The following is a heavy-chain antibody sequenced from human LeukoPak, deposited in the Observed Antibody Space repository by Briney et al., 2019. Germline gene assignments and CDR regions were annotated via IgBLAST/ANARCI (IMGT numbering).Heavy chain of an antibody. D-gene: IGHD2-15*01. J-gene: IGHJ5*02. CDR2: INHSGST. Sequence: SETLSLACAVYGGSFSGYYWSWIRQPPGKGLEWIGEINHSGSTNYNPSLKSRVTISVDTSKNQFSLKLSSVTAADTAVYYCARARALCSGGGCRVRRWFDPWGQGTLVTVSS. CDR3: ARARALCSGGGCRVRRWFDP. CDR1: GGSFSGYY. V-gene: IGHV4-34*01.